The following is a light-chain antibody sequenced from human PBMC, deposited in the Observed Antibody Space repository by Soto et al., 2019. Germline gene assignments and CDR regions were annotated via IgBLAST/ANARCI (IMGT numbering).Light chain of an antibody. CDR2: KAS. CDR3: QQYDSYSWT. CDR1: QSISSW. Sequence: DIQMTQSPSTLSASVGDRVTITCRASQSISSWLAWYQQKPGKAPKLLIYKASSLASGGASSFSGSGSGTEFALAIGGLQPDDFATYYGQQYDSYSWTYGQGTKVEIK. J-gene: IGKJ1*01. V-gene: IGKV1-5*03.